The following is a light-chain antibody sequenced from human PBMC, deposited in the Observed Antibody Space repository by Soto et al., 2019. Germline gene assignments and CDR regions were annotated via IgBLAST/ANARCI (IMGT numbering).Light chain of an antibody. CDR1: QSIGTW. V-gene: IGKV1-5*01. CDR2: DAS. Sequence: DIQMTQSPSTLSASVGDRVTITCRASQSIGTWLSWYQQKPGKAPKLLIYDASSLESGVPSRFSGSASGTEFTLTISSLQPDDFATYYCQQYNSYSQTFGQGTKVEIK. J-gene: IGKJ1*01. CDR3: QQYNSYSQT.